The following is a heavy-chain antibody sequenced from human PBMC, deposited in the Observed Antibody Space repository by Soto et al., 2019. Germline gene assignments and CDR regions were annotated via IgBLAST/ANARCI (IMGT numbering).Heavy chain of an antibody. CDR2: IYYSGST. Sequence: PSETLSLTCTVSGGSISSGDYYWSWIRQPPGKGLEWIGYIYYSGSTYYNPSLKSRVTISVDTSKSQFSLKLSSVTPADTAVYYCARVTSLAAAVTRRRAPYYYYGKDVRARRNTGIVSS. J-gene: IGHJ6*01. V-gene: IGHV4-30-4*01. CDR3: ARVTSLAAAVTRRRAPYYYYGKDV. D-gene: IGHD6-13*01. CDR1: GGSISSGDYY.